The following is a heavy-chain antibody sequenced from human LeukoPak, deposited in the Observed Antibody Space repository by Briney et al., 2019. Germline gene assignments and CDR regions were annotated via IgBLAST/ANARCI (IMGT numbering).Heavy chain of an antibody. CDR3: ARVFIDDYGDNNWFDP. J-gene: IGHJ5*02. CDR1: GYTFTSYG. Sequence: ASVKVSCKASGYTFTSYGISWVRQAPGQGLEWMGWISAYNGNTNYAQKLQGRVTMTTDTSTSTAYMELRSLRSDDTAVYYCARVFIDDYGDNNWFDPWGQGTLVTVSS. D-gene: IGHD4-17*01. V-gene: IGHV1-18*01. CDR2: ISAYNGNT.